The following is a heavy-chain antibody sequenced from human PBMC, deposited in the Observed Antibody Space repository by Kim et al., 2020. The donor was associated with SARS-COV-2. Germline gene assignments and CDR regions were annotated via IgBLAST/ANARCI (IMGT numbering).Heavy chain of an antibody. V-gene: IGHV4-31*02. D-gene: IGHD3-22*01. J-gene: IGHJ4*02. CDR3: ARVGSSGYYSNDFDS. Sequence: NPSLKSRLTISIDTTQNQFSLNLSSVTAADTAIYYCARVGSSGYYSNDFDSWGQGTLVTVSS.